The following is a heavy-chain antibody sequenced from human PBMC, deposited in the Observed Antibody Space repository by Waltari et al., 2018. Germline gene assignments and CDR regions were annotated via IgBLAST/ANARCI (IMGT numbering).Heavy chain of an antibody. D-gene: IGHD6-13*01. CDR3: VRENIAAAGLES. Sequence: EVQLVESGGGLVQPGGSLRLSCVASGFIFSTYWMDWVRQAPGKGLVWVSRSNSDGSSTTYADSVKGQFTISGDNAKNTLYLHMSSLRAEDTAVYYCVRENIAAAGLESWGQGTLVTVSS. CDR1: GFIFSTYW. CDR2: SNSDGSST. V-gene: IGHV3-74*01. J-gene: IGHJ4*02.